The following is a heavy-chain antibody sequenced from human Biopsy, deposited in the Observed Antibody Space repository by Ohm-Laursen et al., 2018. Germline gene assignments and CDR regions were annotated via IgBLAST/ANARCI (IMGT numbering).Heavy chain of an antibody. CDR2: VSYSGNT. Sequence: GTLSLTWTLSGDSITRSYWSWIRQPLGKGLEWIGYVSYSGNTKYNPSLKSRVIISADTSKNQFSLKLSSVTAADTAMYYCAAYYYDSSGYFYAFHYWGQGTLVTVSS. CDR1: GDSITRSY. D-gene: IGHD3-22*01. V-gene: IGHV4-59*08. J-gene: IGHJ4*02. CDR3: AAYYYDSSGYFYAFHY.